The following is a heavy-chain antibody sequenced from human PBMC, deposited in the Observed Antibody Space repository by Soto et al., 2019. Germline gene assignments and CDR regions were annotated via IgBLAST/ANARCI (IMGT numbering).Heavy chain of an antibody. CDR1: GGTFSSYS. CDR3: ATDSGSLVVDFDY. CDR2: IIPIFGTA. J-gene: IGHJ4*02. D-gene: IGHD1-26*01. Sequence: SVEVSCKASGGTFSSYSISWVLQAPGQGLEWMGGIIPIFGTANYAQKFQGRVTITADESTSTAYMELSSLRSEDTAVYYCATDSGSLVVDFDYWGQGTLVTVSS. V-gene: IGHV1-69*13.